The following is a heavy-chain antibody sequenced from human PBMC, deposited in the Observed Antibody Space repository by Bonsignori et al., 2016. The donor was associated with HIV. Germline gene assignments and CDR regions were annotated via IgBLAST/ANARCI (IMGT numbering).Heavy chain of an antibody. V-gene: IGHV4-59*01. D-gene: IGHD6-13*01. CDR2: IYYSGGT. CDR3: AREGYSSSWGYYYYYMDV. Sequence: WIRQPPGKGLEWIGYIYYSGGTNYNPSLKSRVTISVDTSKNQFSLNLSSVTAADTAVYYCAREGYSSSWGYYYYYMDVWGKGTTVTVSS. J-gene: IGHJ6*03.